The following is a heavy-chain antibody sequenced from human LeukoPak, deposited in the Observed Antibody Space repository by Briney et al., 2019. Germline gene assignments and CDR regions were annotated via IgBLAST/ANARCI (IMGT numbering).Heavy chain of an antibody. CDR1: GYTFTQFF. J-gene: IGHJ2*01. CDR3: ARSTHVDMATIRFSDL. V-gene: IGHV1-46*01. CDR2: INPQGGSA. Sequence: ASVKVSCKASGYTFTQFFVDWVRQAPGQGPEWMGIINPQGGSASYAPKFQGRVTMTRDTSTSTVSMELSSLTSDDTAMYYCARSTHVDMATIRFSDLWGRSTLVTVSS. D-gene: IGHD5-24*01.